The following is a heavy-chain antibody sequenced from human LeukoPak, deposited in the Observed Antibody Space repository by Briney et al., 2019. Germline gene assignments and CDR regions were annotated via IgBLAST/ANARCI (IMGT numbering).Heavy chain of an antibody. CDR3: ARGYSSSPNWFDP. J-gene: IGHJ5*02. CDR1: GFTFSSYW. Sequence: GGSLRLSCAASGFTFSSYWMSWVRQAPGKGLEWVANIKQDGSDKYYVDSVKGRFTISRDNTKNSLYLRMNSLRAEDTAVYYCARGYSSSPNWFDPWGQGTLVTVSS. V-gene: IGHV3-7*01. CDR2: IKQDGSDK. D-gene: IGHD6-13*01.